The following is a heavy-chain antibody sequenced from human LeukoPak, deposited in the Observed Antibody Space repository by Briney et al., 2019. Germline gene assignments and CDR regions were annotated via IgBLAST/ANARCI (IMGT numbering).Heavy chain of an antibody. V-gene: IGHV1-46*01. CDR1: GYTFTGYY. J-gene: IGHJ4*02. D-gene: IGHD3-10*01. Sequence: ASVKVSCKASGYTFTGYYMHWVRQAPGQGLEWMGIINPSGGSTSYAQKFQGRVTLTKDTSTNTVYMELSSLRSEDTAVYYCARDRYGSGSYGAFEYWGQGTLVTVSS. CDR2: INPSGGST. CDR3: ARDRYGSGSYGAFEY.